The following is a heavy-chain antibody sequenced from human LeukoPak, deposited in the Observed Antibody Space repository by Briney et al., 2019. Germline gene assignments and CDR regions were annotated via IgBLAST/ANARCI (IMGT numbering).Heavy chain of an antibody. CDR3: ARVSSTVAPWFAP. D-gene: IGHD5-12*01. Sequence: PSATLSLTSTVSGGSITNYYRWWIRQPPGKGQEWVDYNHNRGRYSYNPTLRTRATISMEKAKTQFSPKLTSVTPTDTAVYYCARVSSTVAPWFAPWGQGTLVTVSS. V-gene: IGHV4-59*01. J-gene: IGHJ5*02. CDR1: GGSITNYY. CDR2: NHNRGRY.